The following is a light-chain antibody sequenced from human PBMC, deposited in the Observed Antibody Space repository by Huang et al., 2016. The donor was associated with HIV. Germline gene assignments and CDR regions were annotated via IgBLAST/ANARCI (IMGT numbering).Light chain of an antibody. V-gene: IGKV3-15*01. J-gene: IGKJ4*01. Sequence: IVMTQSPATLSVSPGERVTVSCRANRSVSSNLAWYQQRPGQAPRLLIYGSSTRAPGIPARFSGSGSVTGFSRTISSLQSEDFALYYCQQYNNWLLSFGGGTRVDI. CDR1: RSVSSN. CDR3: QQYNNWLLS. CDR2: GSS.